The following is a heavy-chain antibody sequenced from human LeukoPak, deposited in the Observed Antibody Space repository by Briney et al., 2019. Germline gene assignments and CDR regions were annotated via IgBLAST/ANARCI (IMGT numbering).Heavy chain of an antibody. V-gene: IGHV3-74*03. J-gene: IGHJ4*02. D-gene: IGHD3-3*01. CDR3: AKDHRITIFGVVNLDY. CDR1: GFTFSNYW. CDR2: IKSDGSDT. Sequence: GGSLRLSCAASGFTFSNYWMHWVRHAPGKGPVWVSRIKSDGSDTKYADSVKGRFTISRDNAKNTLYLQMNSLRAEDTAVYYCAKDHRITIFGVVNLDYWGQGTLVTVSS.